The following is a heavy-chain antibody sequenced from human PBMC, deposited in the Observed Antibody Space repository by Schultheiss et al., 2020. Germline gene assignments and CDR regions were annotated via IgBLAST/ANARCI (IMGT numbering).Heavy chain of an antibody. D-gene: IGHD3-3*01. CDR1: GGSFSGYY. J-gene: IGHJ5*02. CDR2: INHSGST. CDR3: ARAGGRGITTPVGWFDP. Sequence: SETLSLTCAVYGGSFSGYYWSWIRQPPGKGLEWIGEINHSGSTNYNPSLKSRVTISVDTSKNQFSLKLSSVTAADTAVYYCARAGGRGITTPVGWFDPWGQGTLVTGYS. V-gene: IGHV4-34*01.